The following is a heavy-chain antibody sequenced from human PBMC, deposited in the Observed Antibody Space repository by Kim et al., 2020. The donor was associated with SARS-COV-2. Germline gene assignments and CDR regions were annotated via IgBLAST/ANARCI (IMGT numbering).Heavy chain of an antibody. V-gene: IGHV3-23*01. CDR3: AKISPGADLLGYCSGGSCSFAFDI. J-gene: IGHJ3*02. CDR2: ISGSGGST. Sequence: GGSLRLSCAASGFTFSSYAMSWVRQAPGKGLEWVSAISGSGGSTYYADSVKGRFTISRDNSKNTLYLQMNSLRAEDTAVYYCAKISPGADLLGYCSGGSCSFAFDIWGQGTMVTVSS. D-gene: IGHD2-15*01. CDR1: GFTFSSYA.